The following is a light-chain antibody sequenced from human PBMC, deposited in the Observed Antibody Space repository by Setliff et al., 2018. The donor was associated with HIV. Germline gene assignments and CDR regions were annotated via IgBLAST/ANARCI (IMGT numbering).Light chain of an antibody. V-gene: IGLV1-44*01. Sequence: HSVLTQPPSASGTPGQRVTISCSGSSSNIGRNAVTWYQQLPGAAPRLLIYSTNQRPAGVPARFSGSKSGTSASLAISGLQSEDEADYYCAAWDDSLNGHGVFGGGTKVTVL. CDR1: SSNIGRNA. J-gene: IGLJ2*01. CDR3: AAWDDSLNGHGV. CDR2: STN.